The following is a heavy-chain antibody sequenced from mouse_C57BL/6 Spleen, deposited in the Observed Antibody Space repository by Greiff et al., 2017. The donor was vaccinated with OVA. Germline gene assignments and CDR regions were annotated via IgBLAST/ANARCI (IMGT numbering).Heavy chain of an antibody. CDR3: ARADYSNPWFAY. CDR1: GYTFTDYY. CDR2: INPNNGGT. V-gene: IGHV1-26*01. Sequence: LQQSGPELVKPGASVKISCKASGYTFTDYYLNWVKQSHGKSLEWIGDINPNNGGTSYNQKFKGKATLTVDKSSSTAYMELRSLTSEDSAVYYCARADYSNPWFAYWGQGTLVTVSA. J-gene: IGHJ3*01. D-gene: IGHD2-5*01.